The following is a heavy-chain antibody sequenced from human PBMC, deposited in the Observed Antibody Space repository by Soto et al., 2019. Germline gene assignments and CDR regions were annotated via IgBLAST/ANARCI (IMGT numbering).Heavy chain of an antibody. D-gene: IGHD6-13*01. V-gene: IGHV4-34*01. CDR3: ARGGGRSSWYKNWFDP. J-gene: IGHJ5*02. Sequence: SETLSLTCAVYGGSFSGYYWSWIRQPPGKGLEWIGEINHSGSTNYNPSLKSRVTISVDTSKNQFSLKLSSVTAADTAVYYCARGGGRSSWYKNWFDPWGQGTLVTVSS. CDR2: INHSGST. CDR1: GGSFSGYY.